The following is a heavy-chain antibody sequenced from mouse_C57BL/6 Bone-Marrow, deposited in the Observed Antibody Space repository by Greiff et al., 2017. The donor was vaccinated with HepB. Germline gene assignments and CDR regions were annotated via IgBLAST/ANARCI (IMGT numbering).Heavy chain of an antibody. CDR2: INPGSGGT. V-gene: IGHV1-54*01. J-gene: IGHJ2*01. Sequence: VHLVESGAELVRPGTSVKVSYKASGYAFTNYLIEWVKQRPGQGLEWIGVINPGSGGTNYNEKFKGKATLTADKSSSTAYMQLSSLTSEDSAVYFCARSKGRGGDYWGQGTTLTVSS. CDR3: ARSKGRGGDY. D-gene: IGHD3-3*01. CDR1: GYAFTNYL.